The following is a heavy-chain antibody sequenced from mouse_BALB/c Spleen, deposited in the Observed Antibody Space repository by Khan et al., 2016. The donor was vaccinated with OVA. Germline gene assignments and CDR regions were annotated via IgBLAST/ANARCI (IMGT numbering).Heavy chain of an antibody. J-gene: IGHJ2*01. Sequence: QVQLQQSGPELVRPGVSVKISCKGSGYTFTDYAMHWVKQSHAKSLEWIGVISTYSGNTNYNQKFKGKATMTVDKSYSTAYMELARLTSEDSAIYYYARSKYGNHELFDDWGQGTTLTVAS. CDR2: ISTYSGNT. CDR1: GYTFTDYA. V-gene: IGHV1S137*01. D-gene: IGHD2-10*02. CDR3: ARSKYGNHELFDD.